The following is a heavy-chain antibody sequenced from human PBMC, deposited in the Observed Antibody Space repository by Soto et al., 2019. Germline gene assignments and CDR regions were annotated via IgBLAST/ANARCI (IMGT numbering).Heavy chain of an antibody. V-gene: IGHV4-59*01. CDR1: GGSISSYY. Sequence: SETLSLTCTVSGGSISSYYWSWIRQPPGKGLEWIGYIYYSGSTNYNPSLKSRVTISVDTSKNQFSLKLSSVTAADTAVYYCARDTHISSSWSHDYWGQGTLVTVSS. CDR3: ARDTHISSSWSHDY. D-gene: IGHD6-13*01. J-gene: IGHJ4*02. CDR2: IYYSGST.